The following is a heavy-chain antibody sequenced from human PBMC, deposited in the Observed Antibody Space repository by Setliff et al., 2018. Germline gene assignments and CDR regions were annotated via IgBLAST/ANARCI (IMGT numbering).Heavy chain of an antibody. V-gene: IGHV4-39*07. CDR3: ARHLWGRYMAESSDYFDY. Sequence: SETLSLTCTVSGLSLSSTTYYWAWVRQPPGKGLEWIGSVSYFGSGYYNPSLRGRVATSLDTSRNQFSLKLTSVTAADTAVYFCARHLWGRYMAESSDYFDYWGQGSLVTVSS. D-gene: IGHD3-3*02. J-gene: IGHJ4*02. CDR1: GLSLSSTTYY. CDR2: VSYFGSG.